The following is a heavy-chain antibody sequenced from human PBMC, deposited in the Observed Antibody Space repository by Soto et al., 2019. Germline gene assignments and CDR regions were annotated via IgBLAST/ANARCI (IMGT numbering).Heavy chain of an antibody. J-gene: IGHJ4*02. CDR3: ASHEYSSSSLVY. CDR1: GYSFTNYW. V-gene: IGHV5-51*01. Sequence: GESLKISCKGSGYSFTNYWIGWVRQMPGRGLEWMGIIYPGDSDIRYSPSFQGQVTISADKSISTAYLQWSSLKASDTAVYYCASHEYSSSSLVYWGQGTLVTVSS. CDR2: IYPGDSDI. D-gene: IGHD6-6*01.